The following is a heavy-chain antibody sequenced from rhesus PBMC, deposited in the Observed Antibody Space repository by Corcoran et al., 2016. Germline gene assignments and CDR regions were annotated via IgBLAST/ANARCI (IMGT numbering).Heavy chain of an antibody. J-gene: IGHJ4*01. CDR1: GGSISSSNW. Sequence: QVQLQESGPGLVKPSETLSLTCAVSGGSISSSNWWSWIRPPPGKGLEWIGYISGSSGSTYYNPALKSRVTISTDTSKNQFSLKLSSVTAADTAVYYCARYRPGFDYWGQGVLVTVSS. CDR2: ISGSSGST. D-gene: IGHD1-1-1*01. V-gene: IGHV4-65*01. CDR3: ARYRPGFDY.